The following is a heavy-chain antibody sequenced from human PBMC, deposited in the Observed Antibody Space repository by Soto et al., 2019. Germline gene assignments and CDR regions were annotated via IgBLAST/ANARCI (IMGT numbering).Heavy chain of an antibody. V-gene: IGHV1-18*01. CDR1: GYTFSTYG. CDR3: ARDWKGAEGFDP. Sequence: ASVKVSCKASGYTFSTYGFSWVRQAPGRGLEWMGWIGADNGDTNYAQNFQGRVTMTTDTSTTTSYMELRSLTSDDTAVYFCARDWKGAEGFDPWGQGTLVTVSS. J-gene: IGHJ5*02. CDR2: IGADNGDT. D-gene: IGHD1-1*01.